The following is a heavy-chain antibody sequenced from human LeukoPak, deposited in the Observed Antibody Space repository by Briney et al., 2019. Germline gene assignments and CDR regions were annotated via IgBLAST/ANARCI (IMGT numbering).Heavy chain of an antibody. CDR2: INFYNGAT. CDR3: ASWAGGNEPVASFDY. J-gene: IGHJ4*02. V-gene: IGHV1-2*02. D-gene: IGHD1-14*01. CDR1: GYSFTAYY. Sequence: ASVNVSCKPTGYSFTAYYICLMRQAPGQGLECMGWINFYNGATKYAQRFQSRVTMTRDTSISTAYMELSRLRSDDTATYYCASWAGGNEPVASFDYWGQGTLVTVSS.